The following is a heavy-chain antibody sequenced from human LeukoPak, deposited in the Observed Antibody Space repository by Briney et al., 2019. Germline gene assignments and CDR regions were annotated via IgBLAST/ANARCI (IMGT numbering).Heavy chain of an antibody. Sequence: SVKVSCKASGGTFSSYAISWVRQAPGQGLEWMGGIIPIFGTANYAQKSQGRVTITADKSTSTAYMELSSLRSEDTAVYYCARSIKDYYGSGSYYGFDYWGQGTLVTVSS. CDR3: ARSIKDYYGSGSYYGFDY. V-gene: IGHV1-69*06. J-gene: IGHJ4*02. CDR1: GGTFSSYA. D-gene: IGHD3-10*01. CDR2: IIPIFGTA.